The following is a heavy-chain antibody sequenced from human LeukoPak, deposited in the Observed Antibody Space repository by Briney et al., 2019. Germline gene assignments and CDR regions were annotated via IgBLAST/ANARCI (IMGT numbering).Heavy chain of an antibody. V-gene: IGHV1-46*01. CDR2: IYPRDGST. CDR1: GYTFTSNY. Sequence: ASVKVSCKASGYTFTSNYIHWVRQAPGQGLEWMGMIYPRDGSTSYAQKFQGRVTVTRNTSTSTVHMELSGLRSEDTAVYYCARDQEGFDYRGQGTLVTVSS. J-gene: IGHJ4*02. CDR3: ARDQEGFDY.